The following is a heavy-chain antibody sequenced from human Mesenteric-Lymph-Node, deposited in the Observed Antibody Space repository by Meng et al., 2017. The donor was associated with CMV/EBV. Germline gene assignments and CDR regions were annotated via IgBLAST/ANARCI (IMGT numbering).Heavy chain of an antibody. CDR3: ARESSSSPGLYYYYYGMDV. J-gene: IGHJ6*02. CDR1: GFTFSSYA. Sequence: GESLKISCVASGFTFSSYAMTWVRQAPGKGLEWVSAISGNGGSTYYANSVKGRFTISRDNSKNTLYLQMNSLRSEDTAVYYCARESSSSPGLYYYYYGMDVWGQGTTVTVSS. D-gene: IGHD6-6*01. CDR2: ISGNGGST. V-gene: IGHV3-23*01.